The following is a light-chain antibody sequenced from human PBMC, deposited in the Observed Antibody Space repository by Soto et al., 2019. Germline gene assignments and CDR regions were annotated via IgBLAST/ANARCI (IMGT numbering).Light chain of an antibody. CDR2: DAS. J-gene: IGKJ1*01. V-gene: IGKV3-11*01. Sequence: EIVLTQSPATLSLSPGERATLSCRASQSVTTFFAWYQHRRGHPPRLLIYDASKRAPGIPARFSGSGSGTDFTLTISSLEPEDFAIYYCQQRSNWPWTFGQGTEVEIK. CDR3: QQRSNWPWT. CDR1: QSVTTF.